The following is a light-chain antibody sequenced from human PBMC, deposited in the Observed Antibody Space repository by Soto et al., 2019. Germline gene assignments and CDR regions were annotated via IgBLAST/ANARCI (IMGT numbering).Light chain of an antibody. Sequence: QSVLTQPPSVSGAPGQRVTISCTGSSSNIGAGYDVHWYQQLPGTAPKLLIYGNSNRPSGVPDRFSGSKSGTSASLAITGXQAXXXADYYCQSYDSSLSGSVFGGGTQLTVL. CDR2: GNS. J-gene: IGLJ7*01. CDR1: SSNIGAGYD. CDR3: QSYDSSLSGSV. V-gene: IGLV1-40*01.